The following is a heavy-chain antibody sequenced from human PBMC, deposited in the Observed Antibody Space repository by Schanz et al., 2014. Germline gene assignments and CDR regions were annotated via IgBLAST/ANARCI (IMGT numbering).Heavy chain of an antibody. V-gene: IGHV3-21*04. CDR2: LSFDSRHI. J-gene: IGHJ4*02. CDR1: GFSFDSYN. CDR3: AKNRAGGYESFLDS. Sequence: EVQLVESGGGLVKPGGSLRLSCTASGFSFDSYNMNWVRQSPGKGLEWVAFLSFDSRHIYYADSVKGRFTISRDNGKNSLYLQMNSLRAEDAALYYCAKNRAGGYESFLDSWGQGTLVTVSS. D-gene: IGHD5-12*01.